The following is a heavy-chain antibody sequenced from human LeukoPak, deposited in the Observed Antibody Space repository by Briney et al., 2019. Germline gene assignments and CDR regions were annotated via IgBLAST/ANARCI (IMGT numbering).Heavy chain of an antibody. CDR3: ARARRLQSAFDI. CDR1: GGSISSGGYY. D-gene: IGHD4-11*01. J-gene: IGHJ3*02. CDR2: IYYSGST. V-gene: IGHV4-31*03. Sequence: SETLSLTCTVSGGSISSGGYYWSWIRQHPGKGLEWIGYIYYSGSTYYNPSLKSRVTISVDTSKNQFSLKLSSVTAADTAVYYCARARRLQSAFDIWGQGTMVTVSS.